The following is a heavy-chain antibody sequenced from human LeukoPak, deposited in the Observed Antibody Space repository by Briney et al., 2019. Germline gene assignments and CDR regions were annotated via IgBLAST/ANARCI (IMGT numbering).Heavy chain of an antibody. V-gene: IGHV4-59*01. CDR2: IYFSGTT. J-gene: IGHJ6*02. CDR1: GGSIGNYY. Sequence: SETPSLTCTVSGGSIGNYYWSWLRQPPGKGLEWIGYIYFSGTTNINPSLKSRVTISVDMSKNQFSLKLSSVTAADTAVYYCAREDPQTTVPEGLDVWGQGTTVTVSS. CDR3: AREDPQTTVPEGLDV. D-gene: IGHD4-17*01.